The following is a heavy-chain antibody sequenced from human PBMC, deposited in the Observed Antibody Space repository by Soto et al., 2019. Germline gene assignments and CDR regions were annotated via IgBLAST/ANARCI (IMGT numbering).Heavy chain of an antibody. D-gene: IGHD4-17*01. V-gene: IGHV4-30-4*01. CDR1: GGSISSGDYY. J-gene: IGHJ4*02. CDR2: IYYSGST. Sequence: PSETLSLTCTVSGGSISSGDYYWSWIRQPPGKGLEWIGYIYYSGSTYYNPSLKSRVTISVDTSKNQFSLKLSSVTAADTAVYYCAIYXGNSVYFDYWGRVTXVTVSS. CDR3: AIYXGNSVYFDY.